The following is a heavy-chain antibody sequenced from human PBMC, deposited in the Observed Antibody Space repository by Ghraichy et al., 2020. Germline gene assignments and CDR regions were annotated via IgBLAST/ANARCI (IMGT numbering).Heavy chain of an antibody. CDR2: ISGSGGST. Sequence: GGSLRLSCAASGFTFSSYAMSWVRQAPGKGLEWVSAISGSGGSTYYADSVKGRFTISRDNSKNTLYLQMNSLRAEDTAVYYCAKDRRTSIAVAGNDAFDIWGQGTMVTVSS. D-gene: IGHD6-19*01. V-gene: IGHV3-23*01. J-gene: IGHJ3*02. CDR3: AKDRRTSIAVAGNDAFDI. CDR1: GFTFSSYA.